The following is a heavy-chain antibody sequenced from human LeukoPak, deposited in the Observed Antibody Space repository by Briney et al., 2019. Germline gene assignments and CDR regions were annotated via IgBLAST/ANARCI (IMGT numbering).Heavy chain of an antibody. CDR3: ARDRRGYSYGFPAFWFDP. D-gene: IGHD5-18*01. Sequence: ASVKVSCKASGYTFTSYYMHWVRQAPGQGLEWMGIINPSGGSTSYAQKFQGRVTMTRDTSTSTVYIELSSLRSEDTAVYYCARDRRGYSYGFPAFWFDPWGQGTLVTVSS. CDR2: INPSGGST. J-gene: IGHJ5*02. CDR1: GYTFTSYY. V-gene: IGHV1-46*01.